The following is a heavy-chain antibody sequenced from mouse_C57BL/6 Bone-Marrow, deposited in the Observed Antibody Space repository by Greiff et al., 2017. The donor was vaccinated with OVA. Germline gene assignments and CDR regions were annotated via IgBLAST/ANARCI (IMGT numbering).Heavy chain of an antibody. V-gene: IGHV8-12*01. Sequence: QVTLKVSGPGILQSSQTLSLTCSFSGFSLSTSGMGVSWIRQPSGKGLEWLAHIYWDDDKRYNPSLKSRPTISKDTSRNQVFLKITRVDTADTATYYCSRREAVLLRYPSYWYFDVWGTGTTVTVSS. J-gene: IGHJ1*03. CDR2: IYWDDDK. CDR1: GFSLSTSGMG. CDR3: SRREAVLLRYPSYWYFDV. D-gene: IGHD1-1*01.